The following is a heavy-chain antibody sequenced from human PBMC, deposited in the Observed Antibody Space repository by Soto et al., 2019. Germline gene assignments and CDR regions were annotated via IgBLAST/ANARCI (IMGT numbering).Heavy chain of an antibody. CDR2: INSDGSRT. J-gene: IGHJ4*02. Sequence: GSLRLSCAASGFTFADYWTHWVRQAPGKGLVWVSRINSDGSRTSYADSVTGRFTISRDNAKNTLYLQMNSLRVEDTALYYCARETYRGFYFDYWGQGTLVTVSS. D-gene: IGHD4-4*01. CDR3: ARETYRGFYFDY. CDR1: GFTFADYW. V-gene: IGHV3-74*01.